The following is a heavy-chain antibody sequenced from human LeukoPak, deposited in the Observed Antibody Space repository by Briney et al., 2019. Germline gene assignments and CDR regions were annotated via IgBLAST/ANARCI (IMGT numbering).Heavy chain of an antibody. CDR2: IFYSGNA. CDR3: ARENSGSYLRKWFDP. D-gene: IGHD1-26*01. CDR1: GDSISSGVYY. J-gene: IGHJ5*02. Sequence: SQTLSLTCTVSGDSISSGVYYWSWIRQYPGRGLEWIGYIFYSGNAYYNPSLKSRATMSVDTSKNQFSLRLRSVTAADTAIYCRARENSGSYLRKWFDPWGQGSLVTVSS. V-gene: IGHV4-31*03.